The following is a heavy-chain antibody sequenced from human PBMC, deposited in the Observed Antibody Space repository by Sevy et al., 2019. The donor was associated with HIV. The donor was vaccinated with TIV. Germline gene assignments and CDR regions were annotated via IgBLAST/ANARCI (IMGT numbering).Heavy chain of an antibody. CDR2: ISTDGNIK. CDR3: TRGLRGRSTGSSGWHDFFDN. V-gene: IGHV3-30-3*01. CDR1: LSTFSASA. D-gene: IGHD6-19*01. J-gene: IGHJ4*02. Sequence: GGSLRLSCAASLSTFSASAMDWVRQAPGKGLEWVAVISTDGNIKYYADSVKGRFTIPRDNSKNMVSLQMNSLRPDDTAIYYCTRGLRGRSTGSSGWHDFFDNWGQGTLVTVSS.